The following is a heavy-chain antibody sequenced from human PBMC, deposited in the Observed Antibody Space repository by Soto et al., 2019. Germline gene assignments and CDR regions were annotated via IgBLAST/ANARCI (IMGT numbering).Heavy chain of an antibody. D-gene: IGHD6-13*01. CDR1: GYTFTSYD. J-gene: IGHJ6*02. Sequence: QVQLVQSGAEVKKPGASVKVSCKASGYTFTSYDINWVRQATGQGLEWMGWMNPNSGNTGYAQKFQGRVTMTRNTSISTAYMELSSLRSEDKAVYYCARRGYSSSWYYYYYYGMDVCGQGTTVTVSS. CDR3: ARRGYSSSWYYYYYYGMDV. CDR2: MNPNSGNT. V-gene: IGHV1-8*01.